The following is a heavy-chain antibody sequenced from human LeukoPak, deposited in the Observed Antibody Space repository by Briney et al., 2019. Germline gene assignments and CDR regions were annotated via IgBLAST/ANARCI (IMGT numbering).Heavy chain of an antibody. CDR3: ARGDEGLTFDY. J-gene: IGHJ4*02. CDR1: GGSISSSSYY. D-gene: IGHD3/OR15-3a*01. V-gene: IGHV4-39*07. Sequence: SETLSLTCTVSGGSISSSSYYWGWIRQPPGKGLEWIGSIYYSGSTYYNPSLKSRVTISVDTSKNQFSLKLSSVTAADTAVYYCARGDEGLTFDYWGQGTLVTVSS. CDR2: IYYSGST.